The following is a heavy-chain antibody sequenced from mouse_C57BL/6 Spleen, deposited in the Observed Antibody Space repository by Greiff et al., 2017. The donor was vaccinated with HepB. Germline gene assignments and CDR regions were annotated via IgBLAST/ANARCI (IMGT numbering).Heavy chain of an antibody. CDR1: GYAFTNYL. V-gene: IGHV1-54*01. CDR2: INPGSGGT. Sequence: QVQLQQSGAELVRPGTSVKVSCKASGYAFTNYLIEWVKQRPGQGLEWIGVINPGSGGTNYNEKFKGKATLTADKSSSTAYMQLSSLTSEDSAVYFCAREFDFDYWGQGTTLTVSS. CDR3: AREFDFDY. J-gene: IGHJ2*01.